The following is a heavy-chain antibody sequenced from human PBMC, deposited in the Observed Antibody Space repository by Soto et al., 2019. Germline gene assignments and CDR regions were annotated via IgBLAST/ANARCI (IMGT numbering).Heavy chain of an antibody. CDR3: AFSATAGPYYYYGMDV. J-gene: IGHJ6*02. CDR1: GGTFSSYA. CDR2: IIPIFGTA. V-gene: IGHV1-69*12. Sequence: QVQLVQSGAEVKKPGSSVKVSCKASGGTFSSYAISWVRQAPGQGLEWMGGIIPIFGTANYAQKFQGRVTITADESTSTDYMELSSLRSEDTAVYYCAFSATAGPYYYYGMDVWGQGTTVTVSS. D-gene: IGHD2-21*02.